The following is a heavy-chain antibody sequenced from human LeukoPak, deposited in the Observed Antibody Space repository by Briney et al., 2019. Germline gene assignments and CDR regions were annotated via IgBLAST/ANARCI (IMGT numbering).Heavy chain of an antibody. CDR1: GFTFSSYW. D-gene: IGHD6-13*01. CDR3: ARAGAAAGYYTPYYFDY. CDR2: IKQDGSEK. Sequence: GGSLRLSCAASGFTFSSYWMSWVRQAPGNGLEWVANIKQDGSEKYYVDSVKGRFTISRDNAKNSLYLQMNSLRAEDTAVYYCARAGAAAGYYTPYYFDYWGQGTLVTVSS. J-gene: IGHJ4*02. V-gene: IGHV3-7*01.